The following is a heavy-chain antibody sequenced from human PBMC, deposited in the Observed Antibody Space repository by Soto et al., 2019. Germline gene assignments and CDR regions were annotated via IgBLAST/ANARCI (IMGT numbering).Heavy chain of an antibody. D-gene: IGHD6-19*01. CDR2: IYWDDDK. CDR1: G. Sequence: GVNWIRQPPGKALEWLALIYWDDDKQYSPSLKSRLTITKDTSKNQVVLTMTNMDPVDTATYYCAHGSGWLSDYWGQGPLVTVSS. V-gene: IGHV2-5*02. CDR3: AHGSGWLSDY. J-gene: IGHJ4*02.